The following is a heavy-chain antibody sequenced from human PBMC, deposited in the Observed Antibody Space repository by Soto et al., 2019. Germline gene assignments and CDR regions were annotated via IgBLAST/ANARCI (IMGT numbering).Heavy chain of an antibody. CDR3: AREGGNLNWFDP. CDR2: ISGSGDIT. J-gene: IGHJ5*02. V-gene: IGHV3-23*01. Sequence: GGSLRLSCAASGFTFSSYAMSWVRQAPGKGLEWVSAISGSGDITYYADSVKGRFTISRDNSKNTLYLQMNSLRAEDTAVYYCAREGGNLNWFDPWGQGTLVTVSS. CDR1: GFTFSSYA. D-gene: IGHD1-26*01.